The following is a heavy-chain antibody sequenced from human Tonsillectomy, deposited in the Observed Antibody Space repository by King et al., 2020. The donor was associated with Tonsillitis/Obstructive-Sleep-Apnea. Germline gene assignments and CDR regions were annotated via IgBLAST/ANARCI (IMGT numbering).Heavy chain of an antibody. CDR2: IYWYDDK. D-gene: IGHD3-9*01. CDR1: GFSLSTSGVG. V-gene: IGHV2-5*01. J-gene: IGHJ4*02. Sequence: TLKESGPTLVKPTQTLTLTCTFSGFSLSTSGVGVGWIRQPPGKALEWLALIYWYDDKGYSPSLKSRVTITKDTSKNQVVLTMTNMDPVDTATYDCAHGTQYYDILTGYHYWGQGTLVTVSS. CDR3: AHGTQYYDILTGYHY.